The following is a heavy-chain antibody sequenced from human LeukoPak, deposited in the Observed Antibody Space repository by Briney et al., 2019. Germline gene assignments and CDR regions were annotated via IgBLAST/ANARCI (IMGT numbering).Heavy chain of an antibody. D-gene: IGHD1-26*01. CDR3: ASSGGSSSFDY. CDR1: GVSISSYS. Sequence: SETLSLTCTVSGVSISSYSWNWIRQPAGRGLEWIGHIFASGTTSYNPSLKSRVTMSVDTSKNQFSLKVTSVTAADTAVYCCASSGGSSSFDYWGQGTLATVSS. J-gene: IGHJ4*02. V-gene: IGHV4-4*07. CDR2: IFASGTT.